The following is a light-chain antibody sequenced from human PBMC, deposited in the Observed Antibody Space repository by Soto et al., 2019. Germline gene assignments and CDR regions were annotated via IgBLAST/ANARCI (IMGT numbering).Light chain of an antibody. CDR2: WAS. Sequence: DIVMTQSPDSLAVSLGERATINCKSSQSVLFSSNNGNYLAWYQQTPGQPPKLLIYWASTRESGVPDRFSGSGSGTDFTLTSSSLQAEDVAVYFCQQYYTTPPTFGGGTKVEIK. CDR1: QSVLFSSNNGNY. CDR3: QQYYTTPPT. J-gene: IGKJ4*01. V-gene: IGKV4-1*01.